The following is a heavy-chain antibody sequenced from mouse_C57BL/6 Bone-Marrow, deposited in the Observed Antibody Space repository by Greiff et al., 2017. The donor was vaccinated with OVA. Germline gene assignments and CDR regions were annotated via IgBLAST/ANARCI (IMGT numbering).Heavy chain of an antibody. Sequence: DVMLVESGGGLVQPGGSLKLSCAASGFTFSDYYMYWVRQTPEKRLEWVAYISNGGGSTYYPDTVKGRFTISRDNAKNTLYLQMSRLKSEDTAMYYCARGAPPDYAFDYWGQGTTLTVSS. CDR2: ISNGGGST. CDR3: ARGAPPDYAFDY. D-gene: IGHD2-4*01. CDR1: GFTFSDYY. J-gene: IGHJ2*01. V-gene: IGHV5-12*01.